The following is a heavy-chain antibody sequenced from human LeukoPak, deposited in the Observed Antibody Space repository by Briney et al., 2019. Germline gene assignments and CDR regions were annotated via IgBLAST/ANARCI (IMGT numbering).Heavy chain of an antibody. D-gene: IGHD3-3*01. V-gene: IGHV3-20*04. CDR2: INWNGGST. Sequence: GGSLRLSCAASGFTFDDYGMSWVRQAPGKGLEWVSGINWNGGSTGYADSVKGRFTISRDNAKNSLYLQMNSLRAEDTAVYYCARVGVAIFGVVIDYYYYYMDVWGKGTTVTVSS. J-gene: IGHJ6*03. CDR3: ARVGVAIFGVVIDYYYYYMDV. CDR1: GFTFDDYG.